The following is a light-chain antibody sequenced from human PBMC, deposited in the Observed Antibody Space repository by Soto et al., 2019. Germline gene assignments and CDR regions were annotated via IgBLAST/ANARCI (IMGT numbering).Light chain of an antibody. Sequence: DILLTQSPGTLSLSPGERATLSCRASQSLRGNYLAWFQQKAGRPPRLVIYGASSRATGIPDRFSGSGSGTDFTLTISRLEPEDFAVYYCQQYTGPPVTFGQGTRLDIK. V-gene: IGKV3-20*01. CDR3: QQYTGPPVT. CDR2: GAS. CDR1: QSLRGNY. J-gene: IGKJ5*01.